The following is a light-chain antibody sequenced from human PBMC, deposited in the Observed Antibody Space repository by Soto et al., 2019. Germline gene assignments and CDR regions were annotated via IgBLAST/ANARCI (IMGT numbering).Light chain of an antibody. J-gene: IGKJ4*01. Sequence: DIQMTQSPSSLSASVGDRITITCRASQSISRYLNWYQHKPGKAPKLLIYAASSLQSGVPSRFSGSGSGTDFTLTISSLQPEDFATYYCQQANSFPLTFGGGTKVDIK. CDR3: QQANSFPLT. V-gene: IGKV1-12*01. CDR2: AAS. CDR1: QSISRY.